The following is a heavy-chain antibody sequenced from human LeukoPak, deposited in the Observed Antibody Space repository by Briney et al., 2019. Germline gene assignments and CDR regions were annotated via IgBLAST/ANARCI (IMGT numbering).Heavy chain of an antibody. J-gene: IGHJ6*02. CDR2: IYHSGST. D-gene: IGHD6-6*01. CDR3: ARASSSFYGMDV. Sequence: SETLSPTCAVSGGSISSGGYSWSWIRQPPGKGLEWIGYIYHSGSTYYNPSLKSRVTISVDRSKNQFSLKLSSVTAADTAVYYCARASSSFYGMDVWGQGTTVTVSS. CDR1: GGSISSGGYS. V-gene: IGHV4-30-2*01.